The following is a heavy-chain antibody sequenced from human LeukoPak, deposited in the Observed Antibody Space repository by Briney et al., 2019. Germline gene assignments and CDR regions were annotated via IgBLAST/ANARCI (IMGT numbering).Heavy chain of an antibody. CDR3: ASSGYSYGLYYFDY. Sequence: ASVKVSCKASGYTFTSYGISWVRQAPGQGLEWMGWISAYNGNTNYAQKLQGRVTMTTDTSTSTAYMELRSLRSDDTAVYYCASSGYSYGLYYFDYWGQGTLVTVSS. CDR1: GYTFTSYG. CDR2: ISAYNGNT. V-gene: IGHV1-18*01. D-gene: IGHD5-18*01. J-gene: IGHJ4*02.